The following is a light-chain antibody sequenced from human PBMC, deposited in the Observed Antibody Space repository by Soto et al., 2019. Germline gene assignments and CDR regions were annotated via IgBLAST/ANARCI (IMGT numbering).Light chain of an antibody. V-gene: IGLV6-57*03. CDR1: SGSIISNY. J-gene: IGLJ2*01. CDR2: EYD. Sequence: NFMLTQPHAVSESPGKTVTISCTRSSGSIISNYVQWFQQRPGSAPTTLIYEYDHRPSGVPDRFSGSLDTSYNSASLTISGLKTEDEADYYCQSANRSTVIFGGGTKLTVL. CDR3: QSANRSTVI.